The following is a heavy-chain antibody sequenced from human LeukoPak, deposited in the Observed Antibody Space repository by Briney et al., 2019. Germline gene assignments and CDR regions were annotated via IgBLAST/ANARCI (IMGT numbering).Heavy chain of an antibody. CDR2: ISWDGGST. D-gene: IGHD3-3*01. Sequence: GGSLRLSCAASGFTFDDYTMHWVRQAPGKGLEWVSLISWDGGSTYYADSVKGRFTISRDNSKNSLYLQMNSLRTEDPALYYCARGRRSGYYTYYYYYYMDVWGKGTTVTVSS. CDR1: GFTFDDYT. V-gene: IGHV3-43*01. J-gene: IGHJ6*03. CDR3: ARGRRSGYYTYYYYYYMDV.